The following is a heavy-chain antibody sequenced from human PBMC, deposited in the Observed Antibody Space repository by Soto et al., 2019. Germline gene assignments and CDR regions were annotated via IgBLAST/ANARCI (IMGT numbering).Heavy chain of an antibody. J-gene: IGHJ5*02. CDR3: ARDAVTGNGEWDWFDP. D-gene: IGHD3-10*01. V-gene: IGHV3-23*01. Sequence: EAQLLESGGGQVQPGGSPRLSCAASGFTFSAYTMSWVRQAPGKGLEWVSATAGSGTKSFYAESGKGRFTVSRDNSRNTLCLEMTSLRDDDTSVYCCARDAVTGNGEWDWFDPWVQGTLVIVSS. CDR2: TAGSGTKS. CDR1: GFTFSAYT.